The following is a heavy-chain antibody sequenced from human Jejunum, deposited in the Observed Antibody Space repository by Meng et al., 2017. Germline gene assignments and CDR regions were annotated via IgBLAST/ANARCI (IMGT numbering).Heavy chain of an antibody. CDR3: ARRHFDSSGYYFDY. CDR1: GYNFASNS. J-gene: IGHJ4*02. Sequence: GESLKISCQGSGYNFASNSIGWVRQMPGKGLDWLGIIYPGDSATKYSPPFQGQVIMSVDKSINTAYLQWSSLKASDTAMYYCARRHFDSSGYYFDYWGQGTQVPSPQ. CDR2: IYPGDSAT. D-gene: IGHD3-22*01. V-gene: IGHV5-51*01.